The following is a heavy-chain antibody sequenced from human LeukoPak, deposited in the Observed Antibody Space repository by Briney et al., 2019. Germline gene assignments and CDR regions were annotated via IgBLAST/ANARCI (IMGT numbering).Heavy chain of an antibody. J-gene: IGHJ4*02. CDR3: ARDPHEGGILGSTSSFDY. D-gene: IGHD1-14*01. CDR1: GFTFTNYN. CDR2: INPSGGST. Sequence: ASVKVSCKASGFTFTNYNMHWVRQAPGQELEWMGIINPSGGSTNYAQNFQARVTMTRDTSTSTVYMELSSLRSEDTAVYYCARDPHEGGILGSTSSFDYWGQGTLVTVSS. V-gene: IGHV1-46*01.